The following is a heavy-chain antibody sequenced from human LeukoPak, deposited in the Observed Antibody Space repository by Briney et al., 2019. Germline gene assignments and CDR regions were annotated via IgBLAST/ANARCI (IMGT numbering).Heavy chain of an antibody. D-gene: IGHD4-17*01. V-gene: IGHV3-43*02. CDR3: AKAIPTGDYVFDS. J-gene: IGHJ4*02. CDR2: ITGEGDIT. Sequence: GGSLRLSCAASGFTFGDYAMHWVRQPPGKGLEWLSLITGEGDITYHADSVKGRFTISRENNENSLYLQMNSLRTEDTALYYCAKAIPTGDYVFDSWGQGTLVIVS. CDR1: GFTFGDYA.